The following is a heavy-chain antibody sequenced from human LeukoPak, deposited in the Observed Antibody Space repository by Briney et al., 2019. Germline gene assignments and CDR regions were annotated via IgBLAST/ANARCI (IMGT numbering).Heavy chain of an antibody. V-gene: IGHV4-34*01. D-gene: IGHD6-19*01. CDR2: INHSRST. CDR3: ASLTPGIAVAGMGY. J-gene: IGHJ4*02. CDR1: GGSFSGYY. Sequence: SETLSLTCAVYGGSFSGYYWSWIRQPPGKGLEWIGEINHSRSTNYNPSLKSRVTISVDTSKNQFSLKLSSVTAADTAVYYCASLTPGIAVAGMGYWGQGTLVTVSS.